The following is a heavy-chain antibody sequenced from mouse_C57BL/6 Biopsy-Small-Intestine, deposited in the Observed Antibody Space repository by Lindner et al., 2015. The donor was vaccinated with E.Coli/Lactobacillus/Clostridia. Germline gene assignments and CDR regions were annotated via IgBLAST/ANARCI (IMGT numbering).Heavy chain of an antibody. CDR1: GFTFTDYY. D-gene: IGHD2-5*01. V-gene: IGHV7-3*04. Sequence: VQLQESGGGLVQPGGSLSLSCAASGFTFTDYYMSWVRQPPGKALEWLALIRNKASGYRTEYSASVKGRFTISRDNSQSILYLQMSALRTEDSATYYCGRAFYSNYGRYFDVWGAGTTVTVSS. CDR2: IRNKASGYRT. J-gene: IGHJ1*01. CDR3: GRAFYSNYGRYFDV.